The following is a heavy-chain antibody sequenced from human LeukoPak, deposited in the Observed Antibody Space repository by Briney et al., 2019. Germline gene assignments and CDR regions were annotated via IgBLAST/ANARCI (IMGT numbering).Heavy chain of an antibody. J-gene: IGHJ5*02. CDR2: ISYDGRVM. V-gene: IGHV3-30*18. CDR3: VKEITPKVVHAIDP. Sequence: GWSLRLSCAASGFTFSSYGMQWVRQAPGKGLEWVGVISYDGRVMLYGDSVKGRFIISRDNSKNTLYLQMNTLRAEDTAIYYCVKEITPKVVHAIDPWGQGTLVTVSS. CDR1: GFTFSSYG. D-gene: IGHD2-2*01.